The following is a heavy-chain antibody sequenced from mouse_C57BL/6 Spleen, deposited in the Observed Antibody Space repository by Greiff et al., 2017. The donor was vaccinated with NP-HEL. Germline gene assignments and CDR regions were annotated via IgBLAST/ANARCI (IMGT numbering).Heavy chain of an antibody. Sequence: QVPLQQPGAELVLPGASVKLSCKASGYTFTSYCMHLVQQRPGPGLAWIGEIAPSASYPNYNQKFKGKSTLTVDKSSSTAYMQLSSQTSEDSAVDYCARRSTVGAFDDWGQGTTRTVAS. CDR3: ARRSTVGAFDD. CDR2: IAPSASYP. CDR1: GYTFTSYC. D-gene: IGHD1-1*01. J-gene: IGHJ2*01. V-gene: IGHV1-69*01.